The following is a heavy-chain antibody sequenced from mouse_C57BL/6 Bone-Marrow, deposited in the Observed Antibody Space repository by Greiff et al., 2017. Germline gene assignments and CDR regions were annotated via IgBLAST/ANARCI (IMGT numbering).Heavy chain of an antibody. CDR1: GFTFSDYG. CDR3: ARRRDDDFDY. CDR2: ISSGSSTI. Sequence: EVHLVESGGGLVKPGGSLKLSCAASGFTFSDYGMHWVRQAPEKGLEWVAYISSGSSTIYYADTVKGRFTISRDNAKNTLFLQMTSLRSEDTAMYYCARRRDDDFDYWGQGTTLTVSS. J-gene: IGHJ2*01. V-gene: IGHV5-17*01. D-gene: IGHD2-14*01.